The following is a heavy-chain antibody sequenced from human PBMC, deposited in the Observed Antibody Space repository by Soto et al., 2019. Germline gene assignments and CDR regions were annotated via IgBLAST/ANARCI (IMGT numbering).Heavy chain of an antibody. CDR2: INSDGSST. CDR1: GFTFSSYW. J-gene: IGHJ3*02. V-gene: IGHV3-74*01. CDR3: ARGSTYYDYIWGSYRCDGGAFDI. D-gene: IGHD3-16*02. Sequence: GGSLRLSCAASGFTFSSYWMHWVRQAPGKGLVWVSRINSDGSSTSYADSVKGRFTISRDNAKNTLYLQMNSLRAEDTAVYYCARGSTYYDYIWGSYRCDGGAFDIWGQGTMVTVSS.